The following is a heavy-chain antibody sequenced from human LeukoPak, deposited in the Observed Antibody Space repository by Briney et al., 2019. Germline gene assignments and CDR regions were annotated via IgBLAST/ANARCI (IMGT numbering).Heavy chain of an antibody. J-gene: IGHJ3*02. CDR1: GFTFSSYS. V-gene: IGHV3-48*01. D-gene: IGHD3-16*02. CDR3: ARDDYDYVWGSYRFDAFDI. CDR2: ISSSSSTI. Sequence: PGGSLRLSCAASGFTFSSYSMNWVRQAPGKGLEWVSYISSSSSTIYYADSVKGRFTISRDNAKNSLYLQMNSLRAEGTAVYYCARDDYDYVWGSYRFDAFDIWGQGTMVTVSS.